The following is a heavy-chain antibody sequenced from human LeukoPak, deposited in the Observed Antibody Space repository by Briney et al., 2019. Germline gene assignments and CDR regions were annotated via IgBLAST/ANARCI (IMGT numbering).Heavy chain of an antibody. D-gene: IGHD4-17*01. CDR3: AKLTTTVSSFDY. CDR2: IRYDGSNK. V-gene: IGHV3-30*02. CDR1: GFTFSSYG. Sequence: GGSLRLSCAASGFTFSSYGMHWVRQAPGKGLEWVAFIRYDGSNKYYVDSVKGRFTISRDNSKNTLYLQMNSLRAEDTAVYYCAKLTTTVSSFDYWGQGTLVTVSS. J-gene: IGHJ4*02.